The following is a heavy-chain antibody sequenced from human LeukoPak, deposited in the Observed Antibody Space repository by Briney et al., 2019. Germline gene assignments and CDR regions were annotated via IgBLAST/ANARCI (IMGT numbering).Heavy chain of an antibody. CDR2: MYDNGDT. CDR3: VSHSDPLTGYSFDY. J-gene: IGHJ4*02. D-gene: IGHD3-9*01. V-gene: IGHV3-53*01. CDR1: GFTVTSNY. Sequence: WGSLRLSCAASGFTVTSNYMTWGRQAPGKGLELVSIMYDNGDTYYADSVKGRFTVTRDSSKNKVSLEMNSLRVDDAAVYYCVSHSDPLTGYSFDYWGQGTLVTVSS.